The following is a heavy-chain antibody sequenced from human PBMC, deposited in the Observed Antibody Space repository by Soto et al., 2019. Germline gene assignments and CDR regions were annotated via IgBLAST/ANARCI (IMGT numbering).Heavy chain of an antibody. V-gene: IGHV3-13*01. D-gene: IGHD3-10*01. Sequence: EVQLLESGGGLVQPGGSLRLSCAASGFNVRTDDMHWVRQRTGESLEWVSAIGDADDTYYLDSVQGRFTISRENADNMLYLQMNRLTAGDTAVYYCARKRGLGLDVWGQGAAVTVS. J-gene: IGHJ6*02. CDR2: IGDADDT. CDR1: GFNVRTDD. CDR3: ARKRGLGLDV.